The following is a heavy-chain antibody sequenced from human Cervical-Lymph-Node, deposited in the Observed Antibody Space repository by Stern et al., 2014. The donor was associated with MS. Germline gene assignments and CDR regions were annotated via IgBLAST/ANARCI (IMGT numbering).Heavy chain of an antibody. CDR3: ARGGLYYYSGMDV. J-gene: IGHJ6*02. V-gene: IGHV1-69*01. Sequence: QVQLVQSGTEVKKPGSSVKVSCKASGVTFSNSSITWVRQAPGQGLEWMGGIIPLFDSTHYAQMFQGRVTIAADESTITSYMELNSLRSEDTAVYYCARGGLYYYSGMDVWGQGTTVIVSS. CDR2: IIPLFDST. CDR1: GVTFSNSS.